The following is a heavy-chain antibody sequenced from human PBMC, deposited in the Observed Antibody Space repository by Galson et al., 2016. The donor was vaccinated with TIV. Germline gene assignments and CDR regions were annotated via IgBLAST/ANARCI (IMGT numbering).Heavy chain of an antibody. D-gene: IGHD2/OR15-2a*01. J-gene: IGHJ4*02. CDR1: GHSLNELV. CDR2: FDPEVSKT. V-gene: IGHV1-24*01. Sequence: SVKVSCKVSGHSLNELVIHWVRQAPGKGLEWMGGFDPEVSKTVYAQMLQGRVTMAADTSRNTAYMELGSLRFEDTAVYYCATVAWFPGLSLDNWGQGPLSPSPQ. CDR3: ATVAWFPGLSLDN.